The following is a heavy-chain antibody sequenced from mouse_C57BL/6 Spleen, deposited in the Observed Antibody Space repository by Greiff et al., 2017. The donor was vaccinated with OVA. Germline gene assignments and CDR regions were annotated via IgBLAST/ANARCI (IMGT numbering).Heavy chain of an antibody. CDR2: ISYDGSN. CDR1: GYSITSGYY. Sequence: EVKLQESGPGLVKPSQSLSLTCSVTGYSITSGYYWNWIRQFPGNKLEWMGYISYDGSNNYNPSLKNRISITRDTSKNQFFLKLNSVTTEDTATYYCARHSNPAWFAYWGQGTLVTVSA. J-gene: IGHJ3*01. V-gene: IGHV3-6*01. CDR3: ARHSNPAWFAY. D-gene: IGHD2-5*01.